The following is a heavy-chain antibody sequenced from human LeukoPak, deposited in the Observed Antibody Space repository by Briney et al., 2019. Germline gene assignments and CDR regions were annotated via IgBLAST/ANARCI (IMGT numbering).Heavy chain of an antibody. V-gene: IGHV4-39*01. CDR1: GGSISSSSDY. J-gene: IGHJ6*03. Sequence: SETLSLTCTVSGGSISSSSDYWGWVRRPPGRGLEWIGSIYYSGSTYYNPSLKSRVTISVDTSKNLFSLKLSSVTAADTAVYYCARRGSSWKPPYHYYYYMDVWGKGTTVTVSS. D-gene: IGHD6-13*01. CDR3: ARRGSSWKPPYHYYYYMDV. CDR2: IYYSGST.